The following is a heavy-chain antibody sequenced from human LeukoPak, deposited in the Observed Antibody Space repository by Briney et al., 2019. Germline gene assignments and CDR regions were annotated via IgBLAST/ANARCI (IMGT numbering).Heavy chain of an antibody. J-gene: IGHJ4*02. CDR2: ISGSGGST. Sequence: RGSLRLSCAASGFTFSSYAMSWVRQAPGKGLEWVSAISGSGGSTYYADSVKGRFTISRDNSKNTLYLQMNSLRAEDTAVYYCANSEGAGTTFPFDYWGQGTLVTVSS. CDR1: GFTFSSYA. V-gene: IGHV3-23*01. D-gene: IGHD1-7*01. CDR3: ANSEGAGTTFPFDY.